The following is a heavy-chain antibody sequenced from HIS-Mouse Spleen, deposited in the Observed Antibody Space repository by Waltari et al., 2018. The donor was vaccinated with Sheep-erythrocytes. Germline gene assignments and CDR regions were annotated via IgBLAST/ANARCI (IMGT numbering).Heavy chain of an antibody. J-gene: IGHJ4*02. CDR3: ARVASGATFDY. V-gene: IGHV3-21*01. Sequence: EVQLVESGGGLVKPGGSVRLSCAASGFTFSSYSMNWVRQAPGKWLEWVSSISSSSSYIYYADSVKGRFTISRDNAKNSLYLQMNSLRAEDTAVYYCARVASGATFDYWGQGTLVTVSS. CDR1: GFTFSSYS. D-gene: IGHD1-26*01. CDR2: ISSSSSYI.